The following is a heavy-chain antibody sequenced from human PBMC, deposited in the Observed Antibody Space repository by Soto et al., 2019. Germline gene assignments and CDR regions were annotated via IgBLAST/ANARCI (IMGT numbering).Heavy chain of an antibody. CDR1: GGSISGYY. CDR2: IYYSGST. J-gene: IGHJ6*03. Sequence: SETLSLTCTVSGGSISGYYWSWIRQPPGKGLEWIGYIYYSGSTNYNPSLKSRVTISVDTSKNQFSLKLSSVTAADTAVYYCARTVTRLYYYYMDVWGKGTTVTVSS. CDR3: ARTVTRLYYYYMDV. D-gene: IGHD4-4*01. V-gene: IGHV4-59*01.